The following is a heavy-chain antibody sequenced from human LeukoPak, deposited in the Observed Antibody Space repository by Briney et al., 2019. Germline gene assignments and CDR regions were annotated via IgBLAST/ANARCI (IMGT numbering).Heavy chain of an antibody. CDR3: ARSSAPTSFYDFWSGLNPSLIPQMLYGHWGDI. CDR1: GYTFTGYY. V-gene: IGHV1-2*02. J-gene: IGHJ3*02. D-gene: IGHD3-3*01. CDR2: VNPNSGGT. Sequence: ASVKVSCKASGYTFTGYYIHWVRQAPGQGLEWMGWVNPNSGGTNYAQKFQGRVTMTRDTSISTAYMELSRLRSDDTAVYYCARSSAPTSFYDFWSGLNPSLIPQMLYGHWGDIWGQGTMVTVSS.